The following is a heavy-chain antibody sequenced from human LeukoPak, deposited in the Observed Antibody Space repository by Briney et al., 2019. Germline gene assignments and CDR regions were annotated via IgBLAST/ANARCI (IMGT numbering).Heavy chain of an antibody. CDR1: GFTVSSNY. CDR2: IYSGGST. CDR3: ARDERTGYYYYGMDV. D-gene: IGHD3/OR15-3a*01. V-gene: IGHV3-66*01. Sequence: GGSLRLSCAASGFTVSSNYMSWVRQAPGKGLEWVSVIYSGGSTYYADSVKGRFTISRDNSKNTLYLQMNSLRAEDTAVYYCARDERTGYYYYGMDVWGQGTTVTVSS. J-gene: IGHJ6*02.